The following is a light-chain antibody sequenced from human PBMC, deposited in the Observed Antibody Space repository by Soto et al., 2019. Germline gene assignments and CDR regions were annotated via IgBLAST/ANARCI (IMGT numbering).Light chain of an antibody. J-gene: IGKJ5*01. CDR3: QQRSNWPPIT. V-gene: IGKV3-11*01. CDR1: QSISSY. CDR2: DAS. Sequence: EIVLTQSPATLSLSPGERATLSCRASQSISSYLAWYQQKPGQAPRLLIYDASNRATGIPARFSGSGSGTDFTLTISSLEPEDCAVDYCQQRSNWPPITFVQGTRLEIK.